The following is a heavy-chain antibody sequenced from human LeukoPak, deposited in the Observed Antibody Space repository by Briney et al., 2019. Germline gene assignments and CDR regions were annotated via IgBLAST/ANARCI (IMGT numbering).Heavy chain of an antibody. Sequence: GASVKVSCKASGYTFTGYYIHWVRQAPGQGLEWMGFINPNSDGTNYAQKFQGRVTMTRDTSISTAYMDLSRPRYDDTAVYYCARALTGTTTLGGDFWGQGTLVTVSS. D-gene: IGHD1-7*01. CDR2: INPNSDGT. CDR1: GYTFTGYY. J-gene: IGHJ4*02. CDR3: ARALTGTTTLGGDF. V-gene: IGHV1-2*02.